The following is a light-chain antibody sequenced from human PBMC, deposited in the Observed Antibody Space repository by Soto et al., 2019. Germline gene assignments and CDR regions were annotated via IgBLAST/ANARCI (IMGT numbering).Light chain of an antibody. CDR2: DVS. Sequence: QSALTQPASVSGSPGQSITISCTGTNSDVGGYNYVSGYQQHPGKAPKLLIYDVSSRPSWLSNRFSGSKSVNTASLIISGLQAEDEDDYYCASYTNRITYVFGSGTKLTVL. CDR3: ASYTNRITYV. CDR1: NSDVGGYNY. J-gene: IGLJ1*01. V-gene: IGLV2-14*03.